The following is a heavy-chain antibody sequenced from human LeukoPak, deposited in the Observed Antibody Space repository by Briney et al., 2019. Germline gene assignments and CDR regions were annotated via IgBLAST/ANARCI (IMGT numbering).Heavy chain of an antibody. V-gene: IGHV4-31*03. CDR3: ARTGYSSGWYVVY. Sequence: TLSLTCTVSGGSISSGGYYWSWVRQHPGKGLEWIGYIYYSGSTYYNPSLKSRVTISVDTSKNQFSLKLSSVTAADTAVYYCARTGYSSGWYVVYWGQGTLVTVSS. J-gene: IGHJ4*02. CDR1: GGSISSGGYY. D-gene: IGHD6-19*01. CDR2: IYYSGST.